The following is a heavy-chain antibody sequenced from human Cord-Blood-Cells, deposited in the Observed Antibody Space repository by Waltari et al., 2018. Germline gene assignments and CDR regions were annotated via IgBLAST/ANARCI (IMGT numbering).Heavy chain of an antibody. V-gene: IGHV3-7*01. D-gene: IGHD7-27*01. CDR1: GFTFSSYW. CDR3: ARGSFYLGSHFDY. CDR2: IKQDGSEK. Sequence: EVQLVESGGGLVQPGGSLRLSCAASGFTFSSYWMSWVRQAPGKGLEWVANIKQDGSEKYYGDSVKGRFTISRDNAKNSLYLQMNSLRAEDTAVYYCARGSFYLGSHFDYWGQGTLVTVSS. J-gene: IGHJ4*02.